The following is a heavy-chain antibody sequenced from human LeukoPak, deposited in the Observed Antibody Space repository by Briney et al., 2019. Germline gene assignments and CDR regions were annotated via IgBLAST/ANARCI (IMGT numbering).Heavy chain of an antibody. Sequence: GESLKISCRGSGYSFTTYWIAWVRQMPGKGLEWMGFVYPGDSDTRYSPSFQGQVTISADKSINTAYLQWSSLKASDTAMYYCATLNPRYGDYETYYFDYWGQGTLVTVSS. D-gene: IGHD4-17*01. V-gene: IGHV5-51*01. CDR3: ATLNPRYGDYETYYFDY. CDR1: GYSFTTYW. J-gene: IGHJ4*02. CDR2: VYPGDSDT.